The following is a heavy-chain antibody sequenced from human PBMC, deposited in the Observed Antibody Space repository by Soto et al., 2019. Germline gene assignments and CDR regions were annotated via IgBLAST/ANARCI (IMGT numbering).Heavy chain of an antibody. CDR1: GFTFATYA. Sequence: PXESLRLSCAASGFTFATYAMSWVRQAPGKGLEWVSAISATGISTHYADSVKGRVTISRDNSANTLSLEMSSLTAEDTAVYYCARDKDTSSWTGFDFWGHGTLVTVSS. CDR3: ARDKDTSSWTGFDF. CDR2: ISATGIST. V-gene: IGHV3-23*01. D-gene: IGHD1-1*01. J-gene: IGHJ4*01.